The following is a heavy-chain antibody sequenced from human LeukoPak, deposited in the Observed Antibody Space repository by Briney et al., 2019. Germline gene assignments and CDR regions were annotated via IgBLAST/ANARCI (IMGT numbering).Heavy chain of an antibody. CDR1: GFTVSRNY. V-gene: IGHV3-23*01. Sequence: PGGSLRLSCAASGFTVSRNYMSWVRQAPGKGLEWVSDISGSGRSTDYADSVKGRFIISRDKSKNTLYLQMNSLRAGDTAVYYCAKASIYCSRTSCPLGYFDYWGQGTPVTVSS. CDR3: AKASIYCSRTSCPLGYFDY. J-gene: IGHJ4*02. CDR2: ISGSGRST. D-gene: IGHD2-2*01.